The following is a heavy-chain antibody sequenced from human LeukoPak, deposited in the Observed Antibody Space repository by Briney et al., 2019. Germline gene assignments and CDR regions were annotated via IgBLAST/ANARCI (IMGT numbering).Heavy chain of an antibody. CDR2: MSGGGGST. Sequence: GGSLRLSCAASGFTFSSYAMIWFRQAPGKGLEWVSGMSGGGGSTYYADSVKGRFTISRDNSKNSLYLQMNSLRAEDTALYYCAKAATAAAYYYYMDVWGKGTTVTVSS. J-gene: IGHJ6*03. CDR1: GFTFSSYA. CDR3: AKAATAAAYYYYMDV. V-gene: IGHV3-43D*03. D-gene: IGHD6-13*01.